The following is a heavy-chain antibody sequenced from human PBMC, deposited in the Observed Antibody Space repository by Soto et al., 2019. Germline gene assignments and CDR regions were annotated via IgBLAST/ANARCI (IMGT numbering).Heavy chain of an antibody. CDR2: ISSSSSYI. D-gene: IGHD4-4*01. J-gene: IGHJ3*01. CDR3: AKVPLVLSNAFDL. V-gene: IGHV3-21*01. Sequence: GGSLRLSCTASGFTFSSYSLNWVRQAPGKGLEWVSSISSSSSYIYYADSVKGRFTISRDNAKNSLYLQMNSLRAEDTAVYYCAKVPLVLSNAFDLWGQGTKVTVSS. CDR1: GFTFSSYS.